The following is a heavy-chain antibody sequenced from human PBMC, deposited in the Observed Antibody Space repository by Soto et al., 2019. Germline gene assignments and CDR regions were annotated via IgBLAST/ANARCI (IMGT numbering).Heavy chain of an antibody. Sequence: GGSLRLSCAASGFTFSSYWMHWVRQAPGKGLVWVSRINSDGSSTSYADSVKGRFTISRDNAKNTLYLQMNSLKSDDTAVYYCVIQRRGVVYWGQGTLVTVSS. J-gene: IGHJ4*02. CDR2: INSDGSST. CDR1: GFTFSSYW. V-gene: IGHV3-74*01. CDR3: VIQRRGVVY.